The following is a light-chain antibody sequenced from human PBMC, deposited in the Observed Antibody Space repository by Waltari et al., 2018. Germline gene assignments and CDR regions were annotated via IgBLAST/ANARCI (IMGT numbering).Light chain of an antibody. CDR2: EVS. J-gene: IGLJ2*01. V-gene: IGLV2-14*01. CDR1: SRDVGGYNY. Sequence: QSALTQPASVSGSPGQSITISCTGTSRDVGGYNYVSWYQQHPGTAPKLMICEVSNRPSGVSNRFSGSKSGNTASLTISGLQAEDEADYYCSSYTSSSTLTVFGGGTKLTVL. CDR3: SSYTSSSTLTV.